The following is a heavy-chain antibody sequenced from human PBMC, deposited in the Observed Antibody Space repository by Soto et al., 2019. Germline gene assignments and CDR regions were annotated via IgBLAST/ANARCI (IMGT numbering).Heavy chain of an antibody. D-gene: IGHD3-16*02. J-gene: IGHJ4*02. Sequence: QVQLQESGPGLVKPSETLSLTCTVSGGSISSYYWSWIRQPPGKGLEWIGYIYYSGSTNYNPSRKSRVTISVDTSKNQFSLKLSSVTAADTAVYYCAREEADDYSWGTYRIWGQGTLVTGSS. CDR3: AREEADDYSWGTYRI. V-gene: IGHV4-59*01. CDR2: IYYSGST. CDR1: GGSISSYY.